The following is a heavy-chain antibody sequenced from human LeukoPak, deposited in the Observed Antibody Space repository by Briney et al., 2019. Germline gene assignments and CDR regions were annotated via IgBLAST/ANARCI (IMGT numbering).Heavy chain of an antibody. CDR3: AKDPGEYSGYDLLGGYDY. CDR2: ISYDGSNK. V-gene: IGHV3-30*18. Sequence: GGSLRLSCAASGFTFSSYGMHWDRQAPGKGLEWVAVISYDGSNKYYADSVKGRFTISRDNSKNTLYLQMNSLRAEDTAVYYCAKDPGEYSGYDLLGGYDYWGQGTLVTVSS. D-gene: IGHD5-12*01. J-gene: IGHJ4*02. CDR1: GFTFSSYG.